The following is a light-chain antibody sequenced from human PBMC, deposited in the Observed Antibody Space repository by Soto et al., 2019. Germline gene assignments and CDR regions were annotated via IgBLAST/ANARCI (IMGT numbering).Light chain of an antibody. J-gene: IGLJ2*01. V-gene: IGLV2-14*01. CDR2: DVK. Sequence: QSVLTQPASVSGSPGQSIAISCTGTSSDVGAYDYVSWYQQHPGKAPKLMIYDVKYRPSGVSNRFSGSKSGNTASLTISGLQAEDEADYYCSTYTSSSSVIFGGGTKLTVL. CDR3: STYTSSSSVI. CDR1: SSDVGAYDY.